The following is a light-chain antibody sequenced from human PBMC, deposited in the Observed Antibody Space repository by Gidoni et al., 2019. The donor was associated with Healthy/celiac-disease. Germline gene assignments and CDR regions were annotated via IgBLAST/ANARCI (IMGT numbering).Light chain of an antibody. CDR2: DAS. J-gene: IGKJ5*01. V-gene: IGKV3-11*01. CDR1: QSVSSY. Sequence: IVLTQSSATLSLSPGERATLSCRASQSVSSYLAWYQQKPGQAPRLLIYDASNRATGIPARFSGSGSGTDFTLTISSLAPEDFAVYYCQQRSNWPPEITFGQGTRLEIK. CDR3: QQRSNWPPEIT.